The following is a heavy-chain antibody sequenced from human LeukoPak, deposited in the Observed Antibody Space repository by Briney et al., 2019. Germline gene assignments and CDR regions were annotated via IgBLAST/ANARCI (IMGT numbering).Heavy chain of an antibody. J-gene: IGHJ6*03. CDR1: GGSISSSSYY. V-gene: IGHV4-39*01. CDR3: ARGRRGYCSSTSCYTLPYYYYYYMDV. Sequence: SETLSLTCTVSGGSISSSSYYWGWIRQPPGKGLEWIGSIYYSGSTYYNPSLKSRVTISVDTSMNQFSLKLSSVTAADTAVYYCARGRRGYCSSTSCYTLPYYYYYYMDVWGKGTTVTVSS. CDR2: IYYSGST. D-gene: IGHD2-2*02.